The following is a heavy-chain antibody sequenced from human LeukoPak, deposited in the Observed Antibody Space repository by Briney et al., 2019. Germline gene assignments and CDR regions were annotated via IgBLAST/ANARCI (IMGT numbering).Heavy chain of an antibody. CDR3: ASPTYYGSGSLTDEYAFDI. Sequence: PSETLSLTCAVSGGSFSGYYWSWIRQPPGKGLEWIGEINHSGSTNYNPSLKSRVNISVDMSKNQFSLKLSSVTAADTAVYYCASPTYYGSGSLTDEYAFDIWGQGTMVTVSS. J-gene: IGHJ3*02. CDR2: INHSGST. CDR1: GGSFSGYY. V-gene: IGHV4-34*01. D-gene: IGHD3-10*01.